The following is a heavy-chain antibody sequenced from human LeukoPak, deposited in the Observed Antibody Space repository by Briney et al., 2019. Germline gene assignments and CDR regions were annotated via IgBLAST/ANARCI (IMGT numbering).Heavy chain of an antibody. D-gene: IGHD3-10*01. CDR1: GFTFTSSA. Sequence: SVKVSCKASGFTFTSSAMQWVRQARGQRLEWIGWIVVGSGNTNYAQKFQERVTITRDMSTSTAYMELSSLRFEDTAVYYCAAGENLLWFGESDYWGQGTLVTVSS. CDR3: AAGENLLWFGESDY. CDR2: IVVGSGNT. V-gene: IGHV1-58*02. J-gene: IGHJ4*02.